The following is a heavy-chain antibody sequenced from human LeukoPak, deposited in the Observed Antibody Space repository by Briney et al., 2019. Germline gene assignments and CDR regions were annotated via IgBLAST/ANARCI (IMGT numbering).Heavy chain of an antibody. V-gene: IGHV3-7*01. D-gene: IGHD6-13*01. CDR1: GFRFNTYW. J-gene: IGHJ6*03. CDR2: IKQDGSEK. Sequence: GGSLRLSCAASGFRFNTYWMSWVRQAPGKGLEWVANIKQDGSEKYYVDSVKGRFTISRDNAKNSLYLQMNSLRAEDTAVYYCARVRVSLAAGTGNRDIYYYYYYMDVWGKGTTVTISS. CDR3: ARVRVSLAAGTGNRDIYYYYYYMDV.